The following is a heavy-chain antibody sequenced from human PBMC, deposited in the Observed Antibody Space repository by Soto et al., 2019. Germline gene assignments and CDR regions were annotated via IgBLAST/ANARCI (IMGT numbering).Heavy chain of an antibody. CDR1: GYTFTSYG. CDR2: ISAYNGNT. D-gene: IGHD2-15*01. J-gene: IGHJ3*02. Sequence: ASVKVSCKASGYTFTSYGISWVRQAPGQGLEWMGWISAYNGNTNYAKKLQGRVTMTTDTSTSTAYMELRSLRSDDTALYYCARDRAVVAAKRRDAFDIWGQGTMVTVSS. V-gene: IGHV1-18*01. CDR3: ARDRAVVAAKRRDAFDI.